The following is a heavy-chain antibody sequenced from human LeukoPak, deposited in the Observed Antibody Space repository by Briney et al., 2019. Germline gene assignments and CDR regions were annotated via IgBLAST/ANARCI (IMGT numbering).Heavy chain of an antibody. CDR1: GYTFTGYY. CDR3: ARAPQIPAVALFDY. D-gene: IGHD6-19*01. Sequence: VASVKVSCKASGYTFTGYYMHWVRQAPGQGLEWMGWINPNSGGTNYAQTFQGRVTMTRDTSISTAYMELSRLRSDDTAVYYCARAPQIPAVALFDYWGQGTLVTVSS. CDR2: INPNSGGT. J-gene: IGHJ4*02. V-gene: IGHV1-2*02.